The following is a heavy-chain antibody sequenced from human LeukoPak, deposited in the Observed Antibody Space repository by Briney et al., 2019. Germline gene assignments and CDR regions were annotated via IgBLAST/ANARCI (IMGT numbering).Heavy chain of an antibody. D-gene: IGHD3-9*01. V-gene: IGHV1-2*02. CDR3: ARGFGWLEYYFDY. CDR2: INPNSGGT. J-gene: IGHJ4*02. Sequence: ASVKVCCTASGHPFTGYYMHWVGRAPGQGLEWMGWINPNSGGTDYARKFQGRVTITSDTSISTAYMELNRLRSDDTAVYYCARGFGWLEYYFDYWGQGTLVTVSS. CDR1: GHPFTGYY.